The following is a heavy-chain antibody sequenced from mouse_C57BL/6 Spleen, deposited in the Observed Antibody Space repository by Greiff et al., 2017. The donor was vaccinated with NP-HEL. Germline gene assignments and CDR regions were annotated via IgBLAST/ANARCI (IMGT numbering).Heavy chain of an antibody. V-gene: IGHV1-62-3*01. J-gene: IGHJ4*01. Sequence: QVQLQQPGAELVKPGASVKLSCKASGYTFTSYWMHWVKQRPGRGLEWIGRIDPNSGGTKYNEKFKSKATLTVDKPSSTAYMQLKSLTSEDSAVYYCARSDYYSNPYAMDYWGQGTSVTVSS. CDR1: GYTFTSYW. D-gene: IGHD2-5*01. CDR2: IDPNSGGT. CDR3: ARSDYYSNPYAMDY.